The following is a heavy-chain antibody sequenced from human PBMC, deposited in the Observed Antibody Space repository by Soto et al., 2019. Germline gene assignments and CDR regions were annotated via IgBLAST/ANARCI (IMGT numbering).Heavy chain of an antibody. J-gene: IGHJ4*02. D-gene: IGHD2-15*01. V-gene: IGHV3-33*01. CDR1: GFPFRSYG. CDR3: ARDQTDSGGYSDS. CDR2: IWNDGSHA. Sequence: QVQLVESGGGVVQPGGSLRLSCEGSGFPFRSYGIQWVRQAPGKGLEWLGLIWNDGSHAYYADSVKGRFTISRDNSKNTVFLQVSNLRAEDTAVYFCARDQTDSGGYSDSWGQVTLVTVSS.